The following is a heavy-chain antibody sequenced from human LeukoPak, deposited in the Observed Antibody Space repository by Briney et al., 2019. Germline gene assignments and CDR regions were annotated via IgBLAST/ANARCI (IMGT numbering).Heavy chain of an antibody. CDR2: IRYDGSNK. CDR3: ARDLSSSWYYFDY. J-gene: IGHJ4*02. Sequence: GGSLRLSCAASGFTFSSYGMHWVRQAPGKGLEWVAFIRYDGSNKYYADSVKGRFTISRDNAKNSLYLQMNSLRAEDTAVYYCARDLSSSWYYFDYWGQGTLVTVSS. D-gene: IGHD6-13*01. V-gene: IGHV3-30*02. CDR1: GFTFSSYG.